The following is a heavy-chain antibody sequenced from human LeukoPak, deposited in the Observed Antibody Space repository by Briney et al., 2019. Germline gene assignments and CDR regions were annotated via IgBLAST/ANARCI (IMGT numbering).Heavy chain of an antibody. Sequence: GGSLRLSCAASGFTFSSYGMHWVRQAPGKGLEWVAFIWPDGNTQYNVDSVKGRLTISRDNSKNTVYLELNSLRAEDTAVFYCARDLWSGSNKFFDSWGQGTLVTVSS. CDR3: ARDLWSGSNKFFDS. D-gene: IGHD1/OR15-1a*01. J-gene: IGHJ4*02. CDR1: GFTFSSYG. V-gene: IGHV3-33*01. CDR2: IWPDGNTQ.